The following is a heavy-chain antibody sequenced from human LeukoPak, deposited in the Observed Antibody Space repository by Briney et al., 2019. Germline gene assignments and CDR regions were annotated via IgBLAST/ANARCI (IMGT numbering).Heavy chain of an antibody. D-gene: IGHD3-22*01. V-gene: IGHV1-46*01. CDR1: GYTFTSYY. J-gene: IGHJ3*02. CDR3: ARVKPNYYDSSAYGTFDI. CDR2: INPSGGST. Sequence: GASVEVSCKASGYTFTSYYMHWVRQAPGQGLEWMGIINPSGGSTSYAQKFQGRVTMTRDTSTSTVYMELSSLRSEDTAVYYCARVKPNYYDSSAYGTFDIWGQGTMVTVSS.